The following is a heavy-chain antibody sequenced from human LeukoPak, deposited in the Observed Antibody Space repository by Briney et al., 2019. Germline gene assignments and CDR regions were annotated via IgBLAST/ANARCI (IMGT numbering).Heavy chain of an antibody. CDR3: ARDRILGYSSRGYMDV. CDR2: ISGSGGST. D-gene: IGHD6-13*01. Sequence: GGSLRLSCAASGFTFSNYGMHWVRQAPGKGLEWVSGISGSGGSTYYADSVKGRFTISRDNSKNTLYLQMNSLRAEDTAVYYCARDRILGYSSRGYMDVWGKGTTVTVSS. V-gene: IGHV3-23*01. CDR1: GFTFSNYG. J-gene: IGHJ6*03.